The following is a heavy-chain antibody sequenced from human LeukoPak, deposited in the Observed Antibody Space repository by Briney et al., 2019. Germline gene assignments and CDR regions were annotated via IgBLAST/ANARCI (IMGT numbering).Heavy chain of an antibody. J-gene: IGHJ4*02. D-gene: IGHD2-15*01. CDR3: TTGGGTMDF. CDR1: GVTVSNTW. CDR2: FTSRSAGGTI. Sequence: GGSLRLSCSASGVTVSNTWMSWVRQAPGKGLEWVGLFTSRSAGGTIHYAAPVQGRFTILAEDSKNTWYLQMNGLQIEDTGIYYCTTGGGTMDFWGQGTLVTVSS. V-gene: IGHV3-15*01.